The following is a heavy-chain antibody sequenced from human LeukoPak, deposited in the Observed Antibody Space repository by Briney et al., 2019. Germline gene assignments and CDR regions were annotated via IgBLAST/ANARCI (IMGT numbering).Heavy chain of an antibody. D-gene: IGHD5-12*01. CDR1: GFTFSTYF. CDR2: INNTGGST. J-gene: IGHJ4*02. Sequence: GGSLRLSCAASGFTFSTYFMSWVRQAPGKGLKWVSAINNTGGSTYYADSVRGRFTISRDNSKNTLYLQMNSLRAEDTAVYYCAKIEGRSIVAVDYWGQGTLVTVSS. V-gene: IGHV3-23*01. CDR3: AKIEGRSIVAVDY.